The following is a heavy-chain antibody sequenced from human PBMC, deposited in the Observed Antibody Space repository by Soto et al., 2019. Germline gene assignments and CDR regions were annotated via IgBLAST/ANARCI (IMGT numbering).Heavy chain of an antibody. CDR3: SRWHYYGSGSYQPFDP. V-gene: IGHV3-49*04. D-gene: IGHD3-10*01. J-gene: IGHJ5*02. Sequence: HPGGSLRLSCTASGMTFGDYAMTWVRQAPGKGLEWVGFIRSKAYGGTTQYAASVKGRFTISRDDSKSIAYLQMNSLKTEDTAVYYCSRWHYYGSGSYQPFDPWGKGTLVTVSS. CDR2: IRSKAYGGTT. CDR1: GMTFGDYA.